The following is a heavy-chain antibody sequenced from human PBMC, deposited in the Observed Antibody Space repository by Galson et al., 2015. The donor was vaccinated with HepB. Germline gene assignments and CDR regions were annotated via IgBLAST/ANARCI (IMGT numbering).Heavy chain of an antibody. CDR3: AKDFSQETGTRGWDDAFDI. Sequence: SLRLSCAASGFTFSSYSMSWVRQAPGKGLEWVSAIIDSGGSTYYADSVKGRFTISRDNSQNKVYLQMNTLRAEDTALYYCAKDFSQETGTRGWDDAFDIWGQGTMVTVSS. CDR1: GFTFSSYS. J-gene: IGHJ3*02. D-gene: IGHD7-27*01. CDR2: IIDSGGST. V-gene: IGHV3-23*01.